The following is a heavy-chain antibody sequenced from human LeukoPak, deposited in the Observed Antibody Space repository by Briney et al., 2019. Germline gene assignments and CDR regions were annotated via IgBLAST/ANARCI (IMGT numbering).Heavy chain of an antibody. D-gene: IGHD6-19*01. CDR2: IRSKAYGGTT. V-gene: IGHV3-49*03. CDR1: GFTFGDYA. J-gene: IGHJ4*02. CDR3: TRARQWLILGGGDY. Sequence: GGSLRLSCTAFGFTFGDYAMSWFRQAPGKGLEWVGFIRSKAYGGTTEYAASVKGRFTISRDDSKSIAYLQMNSLKTEDTAVYYCTRARQWLILGGGDYWGQGTLVTVSS.